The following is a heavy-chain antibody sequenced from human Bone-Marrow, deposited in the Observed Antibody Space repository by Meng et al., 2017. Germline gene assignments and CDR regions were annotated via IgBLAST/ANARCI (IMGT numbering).Heavy chain of an antibody. Sequence: SETLSLTCAVYGGSFSGYYWSWIRQPPGKGLEWIGEINHSGSTNYNPSLKSRVTISVDTSKNQFSLTLSSVTAADTAVYYCARGFAKYYDILTGYYNDYWGQGTLVTVSS. V-gene: IGHV4-34*01. D-gene: IGHD3-9*01. CDR2: INHSGST. CDR3: ARGFAKYYDILTGYYNDY. J-gene: IGHJ4*02. CDR1: GGSFSGYY.